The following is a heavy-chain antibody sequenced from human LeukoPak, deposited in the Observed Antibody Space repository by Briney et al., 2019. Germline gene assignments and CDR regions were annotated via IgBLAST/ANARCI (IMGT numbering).Heavy chain of an antibody. CDR2: IYPGDSDT. D-gene: IGHD1-26*01. CDR3: ARRTHSGSYYYYYYMDV. J-gene: IGHJ6*03. Sequence: GESLKISCKGSGYSFTSYWIGWVRQMPGKGLEWMGIIYPGDSDTRYSPSFQGQVTILADKSISTAYLQWSSLKASDTAMYYCARRTHSGSYYYYYYMDVWGKGTTVTVSS. CDR1: GYSFTSYW. V-gene: IGHV5-51*01.